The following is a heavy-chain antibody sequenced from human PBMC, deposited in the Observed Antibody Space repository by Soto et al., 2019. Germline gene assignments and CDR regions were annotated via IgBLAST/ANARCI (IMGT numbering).Heavy chain of an antibody. CDR1: GYTLTELS. D-gene: IGHD3-10*01. J-gene: IGHJ4*02. Sequence: GASVRVSCKVSGYTLTELSMHWVRQAPGKGLEWMGGFDPEDGETIYAQKFQGRVTMTEDTSTDTAYMELSSLRSEDTAVYYCATGFYGSGSYFPRDYWGQGTLVTVSS. CDR3: ATGFYGSGSYFPRDY. V-gene: IGHV1-24*01. CDR2: FDPEDGET.